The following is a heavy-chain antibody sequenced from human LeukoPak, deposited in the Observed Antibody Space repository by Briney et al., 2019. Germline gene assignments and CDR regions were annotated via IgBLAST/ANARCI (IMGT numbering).Heavy chain of an antibody. Sequence: PGGSLRLSCAASGFTFSSYSMNWVRQAPGKGLEWVSPISSSSSYIYYADSVKGRFTISRDNAKNSLYLQMNSLRAEDTAVYYCARGLGYCSGGSCYVERGGFDPWGQGTLVTVSS. D-gene: IGHD2-15*01. J-gene: IGHJ5*02. CDR1: GFTFSSYS. CDR3: ARGLGYCSGGSCYVERGGFDP. V-gene: IGHV3-21*01. CDR2: ISSSSSYI.